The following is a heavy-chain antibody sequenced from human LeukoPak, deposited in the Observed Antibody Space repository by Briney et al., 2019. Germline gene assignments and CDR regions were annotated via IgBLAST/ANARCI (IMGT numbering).Heavy chain of an antibody. CDR2: IYRSGIT. Sequence: SETLSLTCTVSGGSISSYYWAWIRQPAGKGLGWIGRIYRSGITNYNPSLRSRVTMSLDTAKNQFSLKLSSVTAADTAVYYCTTEGPLIWRPPHFDSWGQGTLVTVSS. CDR1: GGSISSYY. J-gene: IGHJ4*02. D-gene: IGHD3-10*01. V-gene: IGHV4-4*07. CDR3: TTEGPLIWRPPHFDS.